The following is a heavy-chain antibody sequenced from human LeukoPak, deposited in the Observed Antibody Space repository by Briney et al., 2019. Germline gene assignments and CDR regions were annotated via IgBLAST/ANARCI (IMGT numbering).Heavy chain of an antibody. CDR2: ISAYNGNT. Sequence: ASVKVSCKASGYTFTSYGISWVRQAPGQGLEWMGWISAYNGNTNYAQKLQGRVTMTTDTSTSTAYMELRSLRSDDTAVYYCASGLRGSYSLDYFDYWGQGTLVTVSS. D-gene: IGHD1-26*01. V-gene: IGHV1-18*01. J-gene: IGHJ4*02. CDR3: ASGLRGSYSLDYFDY. CDR1: GYTFTSYG.